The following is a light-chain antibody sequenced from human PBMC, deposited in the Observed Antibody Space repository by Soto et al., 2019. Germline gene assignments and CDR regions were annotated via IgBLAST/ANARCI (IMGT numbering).Light chain of an antibody. Sequence: QSVLTQPRSVSGSPGQSVTISCTGTSSDVGGYNYVSWYQQHPGKAPKLMIYDVDERPSGVPDRFSGSKSGNTASLTISGLQAEDKAEYYCCSYAGHYTYVFGTGTKGTVL. CDR1: SSDVGGYNY. V-gene: IGLV2-11*01. CDR3: CSYAGHYTYV. J-gene: IGLJ1*01. CDR2: DVD.